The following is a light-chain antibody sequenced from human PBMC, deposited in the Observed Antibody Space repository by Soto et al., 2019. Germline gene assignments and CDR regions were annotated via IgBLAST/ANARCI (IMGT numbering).Light chain of an antibody. CDR1: QSVGSY. CDR2: DAS. CDR3: QQRSNWPPIT. V-gene: IGKV3-11*01. J-gene: IGKJ5*01. Sequence: EIVLTQSPATLSLSPGERATLSCRASQSVGSYLAWYQQKPGQAPRLLIYDASNRATGIPARFSGSGSGTDFTLTISSLEPEDFAVYYCQQRSNWPPITFGQGTRLELK.